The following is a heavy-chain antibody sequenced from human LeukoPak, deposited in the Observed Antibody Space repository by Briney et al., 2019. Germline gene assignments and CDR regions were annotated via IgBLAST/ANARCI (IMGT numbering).Heavy chain of an antibody. Sequence: GGSLRLSCAASGFTFSDYYMSWIRQAPGKGLEWVSYISGGGGTIYYVDSVKGRFTISRDNAKNSLYLQMNSLRVEDTAVYYCARALHYDFWSSRAFGYWGQGTLVTVSS. J-gene: IGHJ4*02. CDR1: GFTFSDYY. CDR3: ARALHYDFWSSRAFGY. CDR2: ISGGGGTI. D-gene: IGHD3-3*01. V-gene: IGHV3-11*04.